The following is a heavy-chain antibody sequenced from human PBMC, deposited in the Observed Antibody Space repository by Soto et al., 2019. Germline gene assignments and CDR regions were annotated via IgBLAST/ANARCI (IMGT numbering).Heavy chain of an antibody. CDR1: GFIFSNYG. CDR3: ARGDYHDNSGPFSDAFDV. J-gene: IGHJ3*01. Sequence: GGSLRLSCAASGFIFSNYGMHWVRQAPGKGLEWVASICWNGDSKGYADSVKGRFTIARDNAKNSLYLQMNSLRGEDTALYYCARGDYHDNSGPFSDAFDVWGQGTMVTVSS. V-gene: IGHV3-30*02. CDR2: ICWNGDSK. D-gene: IGHD3-22*01.